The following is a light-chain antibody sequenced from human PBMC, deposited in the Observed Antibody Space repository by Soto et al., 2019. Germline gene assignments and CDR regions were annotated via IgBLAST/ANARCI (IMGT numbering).Light chain of an antibody. CDR1: QSIGTW. CDR2: DVS. Sequence: DIQMTQSPSTLSGSVGDAVTITCRASQSIGTWLAWYQQKPGKAPKVLIYDVSSLKSGVQSRFSGSASATDFTLTIRSLQPDDFATYYCKQYKSFWTFGQGTKVDIK. J-gene: IGKJ1*01. V-gene: IGKV1-5*01. CDR3: KQYKSFWT.